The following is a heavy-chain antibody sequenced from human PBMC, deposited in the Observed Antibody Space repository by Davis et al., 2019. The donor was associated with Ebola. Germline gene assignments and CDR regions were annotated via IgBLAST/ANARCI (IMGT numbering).Heavy chain of an antibody. V-gene: IGHV1-2*02. J-gene: IGHJ6*02. CDR1: GYTFTGYY. Sequence: ASVKVSCKASGYTFTGYYMHWVRQAPGQGLEWMGWINPNSGGTNYAQKLQGRVTMTTDTSTSTAYMELRSLRSDDTAVYYCARDGGPYSSSSGYYYGMDVWGQGTTVTVSS. CDR3: ARDGGPYSSSSGYYYGMDV. CDR2: INPNSGGT. D-gene: IGHD6-6*01.